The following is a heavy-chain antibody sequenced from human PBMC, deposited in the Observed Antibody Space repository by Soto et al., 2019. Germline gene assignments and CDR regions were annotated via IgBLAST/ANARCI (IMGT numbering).Heavy chain of an antibody. CDR3: ARVRSGTYFGVYYNGMDV. Sequence: QVQLVQSASEVKKPGSSAKVSCKASGGTFSNYAFSWVRQAPGQGLEWMGGIIPMIGTANYAEKFQGRVTITADESTGTVYMELSRLRSEDTALYYCARVRSGTYFGVYYNGMDVWGQGTAVTVSS. V-gene: IGHV1-69*01. CDR2: IIPMIGTA. CDR1: GGTFSNYA. D-gene: IGHD1-26*01. J-gene: IGHJ6*02.